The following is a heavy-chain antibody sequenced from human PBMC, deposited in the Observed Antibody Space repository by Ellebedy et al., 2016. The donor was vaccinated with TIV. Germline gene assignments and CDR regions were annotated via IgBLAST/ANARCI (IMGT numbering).Heavy chain of an antibody. J-gene: IGHJ6*03. Sequence: SVKVSXXASGGTFSSYAISWVRQAPGQRLEWMGWINAGNGNTKYSQKFQGRVTITADESTSTAYMELSSLRSEDTAVYYCARDTTIFGVVPIRYMDVWGKGTTVTVSS. D-gene: IGHD3-3*01. CDR2: INAGNGNT. CDR3: ARDTTIFGVVPIRYMDV. V-gene: IGHV1-69*13. CDR1: GGTFSSYA.